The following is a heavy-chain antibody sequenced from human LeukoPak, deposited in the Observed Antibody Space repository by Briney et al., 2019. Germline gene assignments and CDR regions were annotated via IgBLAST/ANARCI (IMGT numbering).Heavy chain of an antibody. CDR2: IYHSGST. V-gene: IGHV4-38-2*02. Sequence: SETLSLTCTVSGYSISSGYYWGWIRQPPGKGLEWIGSIYHSGSTYYNPSLKSRVTISVDTSKNQFSLKLSSVTAADTAVYYCARHSIAARGYYYYMDVWGKGTTVTVSS. J-gene: IGHJ6*03. CDR3: ARHSIAARGYYYYMDV. D-gene: IGHD6-6*01. CDR1: GYSISSGYY.